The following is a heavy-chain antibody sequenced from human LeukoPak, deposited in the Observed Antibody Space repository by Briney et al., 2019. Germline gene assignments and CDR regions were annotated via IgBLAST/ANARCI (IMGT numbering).Heavy chain of an antibody. CDR3: ARRHSGEEAFDI. V-gene: IGHV1-24*01. Sequence: ASVKVSCKVSGYTLTELSMHWVRQAPGKGLEWMGGFDPEDGETIYAQKFQGRVTMTEDTSTDTAYMELSSLRSEDTAVYYCARRHSGEEAFDIWGQGTMVTVSS. CDR2: FDPEDGET. CDR1: GYTLTELS. D-gene: IGHD2-15*01. J-gene: IGHJ3*02.